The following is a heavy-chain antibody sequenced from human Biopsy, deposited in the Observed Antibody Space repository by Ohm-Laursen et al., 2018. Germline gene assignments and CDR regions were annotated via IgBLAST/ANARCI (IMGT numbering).Heavy chain of an antibody. CDR3: ARTPRDSFWSGSYKRGLWFDP. V-gene: IGHV4-61*05. CDR2: VYNGGIT. D-gene: IGHD3-3*01. J-gene: IGHJ5*02. CDR1: GDSISTSTTYY. Sequence: TLSLTCTVSGDSISTSTTYYWAWLRQPPGKGLEWIGHVYNGGITNYNPSLKSRVTISKDTSKNQFSLQVNSVTAADTAVYYCARTPRDSFWSGSYKRGLWFDPWGQGTLVIVSS.